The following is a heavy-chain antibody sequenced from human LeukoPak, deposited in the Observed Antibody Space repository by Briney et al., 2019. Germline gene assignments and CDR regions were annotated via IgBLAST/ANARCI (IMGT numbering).Heavy chain of an antibody. CDR1: GFTFSDYY. J-gene: IGHJ4*02. D-gene: IGHD5-12*01. CDR3: AKDPTRLTMGEGRSPHFDY. Sequence: KPGGSLRLSCAASGFTFSDYYVSWIRQAPGKGLERVSYISSSGSTIYYADSVKGRFTISRDNAKNSLYLQMNSLRAGDTAVYYCAKDPTRLTMGEGRSPHFDYWGQGTLVTVSS. V-gene: IGHV3-11*04. CDR2: ISSSGSTI.